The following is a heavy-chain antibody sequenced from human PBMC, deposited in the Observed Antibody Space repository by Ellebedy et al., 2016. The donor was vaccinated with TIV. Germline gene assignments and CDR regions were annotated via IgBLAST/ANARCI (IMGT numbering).Heavy chain of an antibody. Sequence: SETLSLXXTVSGYSIRSGYYWGWIRQPPGKGLDWIGNIYHSGSTYYNPSLRSRVTLSLDRSKNQVSLELSSVTAADTAVYYCARTDLRYGMDVWGQGTTVTVSS. V-gene: IGHV4-38-2*02. CDR1: GYSIRSGYY. CDR2: IYHSGST. J-gene: IGHJ6*02. CDR3: ARTDLRYGMDV. D-gene: IGHD3-16*01.